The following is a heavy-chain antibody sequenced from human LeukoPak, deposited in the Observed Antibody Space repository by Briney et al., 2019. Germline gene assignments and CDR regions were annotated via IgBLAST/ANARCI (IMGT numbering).Heavy chain of an antibody. CDR2: IYWNDDK. CDR1: GFSISPRAVG. J-gene: IGHJ6*03. V-gene: IGHV2-5*01. D-gene: IGHD3-3*01. CDR3: AHVNSYYDFWSGYYKDYYYMDV. Sequence: SGHTLVKPSQTLMLTCSFSGFSISPRAVGVGWIRQPPGKALEWLALIYWNDDKRYSPSLKSTLTNTNDTCKNQVVLTTTNMDPVDTGTYYCAHVNSYYDFWSGYYKDYYYMDVWGKGTTVTVSS.